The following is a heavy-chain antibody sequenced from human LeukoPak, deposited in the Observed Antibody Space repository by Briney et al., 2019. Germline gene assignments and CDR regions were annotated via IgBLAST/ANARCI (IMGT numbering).Heavy chain of an antibody. Sequence: SETLSLTCTVSGDSISSSSYYWGWIRQPPGKGLEWIGYIYYSGSTNYNPSLKSRVAISVDTSKNQFSLKLSSVTAADTAVYYCARVSPYSSSWYYFDYWGQGTLVTVSS. CDR1: GDSISSSSYY. CDR2: IYYSGST. CDR3: ARVSPYSSSWYYFDY. J-gene: IGHJ4*02. V-gene: IGHV4-61*05. D-gene: IGHD6-13*01.